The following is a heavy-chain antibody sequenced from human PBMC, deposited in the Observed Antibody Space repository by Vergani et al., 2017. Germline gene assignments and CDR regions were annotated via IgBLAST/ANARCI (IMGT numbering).Heavy chain of an antibody. CDR2: IYYSGST. CDR1: GGSISSYY. V-gene: IGHV4-59*08. Sequence: QVQLQESGPGLVKPSETLSLTCTVSGGSISSYYWSWIRQPPGKGLEWIGYIYYSGSTNYNPSLKSRVTISVDTSKNQFSLKLSSVTAAYTAVYYCARLSSGYYYFGWFDPWGQGTLVTVSS. J-gene: IGHJ5*02. CDR3: ARLSSGYYYFGWFDP. D-gene: IGHD3-22*01.